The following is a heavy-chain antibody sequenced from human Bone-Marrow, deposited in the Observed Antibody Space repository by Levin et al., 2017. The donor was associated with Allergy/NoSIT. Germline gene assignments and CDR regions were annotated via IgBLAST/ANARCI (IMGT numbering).Heavy chain of an antibody. D-gene: IGHD2-15*01. CDR1: GFTFSSYA. V-gene: IGHV3-30*04. Sequence: GESLKISCAASGFTFSSYAFHWVRQAPGKGLEWVSVMSFDGRNKFYAEFAKGRFTISRDNSKSTLYLEMNSLTSADTATYYCARVGVATATRGGYLDYWGQGTLVTVST. J-gene: IGHJ4*02. CDR2: MSFDGRNK. CDR3: ARVGVATATRGGYLDY.